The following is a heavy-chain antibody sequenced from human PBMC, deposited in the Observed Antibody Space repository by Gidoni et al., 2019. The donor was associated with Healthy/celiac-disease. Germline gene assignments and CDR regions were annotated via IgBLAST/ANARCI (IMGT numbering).Heavy chain of an antibody. CDR1: GYTFPSYY. Sequence: QVQLVQSGAEVKKPGASVTVSCKASGYTFPSYYMHWVRQAPGQGLEWMGIINPSGGSTSYAQKFQGRVTMTRDTSTSTVYMELSSLRSEDTAVYYCAREGLYCGGDCYSVSAFDIWGQGTMVTVSS. J-gene: IGHJ3*02. V-gene: IGHV1-46*01. CDR2: INPSGGST. D-gene: IGHD2-21*02. CDR3: AREGLYCGGDCYSVSAFDI.